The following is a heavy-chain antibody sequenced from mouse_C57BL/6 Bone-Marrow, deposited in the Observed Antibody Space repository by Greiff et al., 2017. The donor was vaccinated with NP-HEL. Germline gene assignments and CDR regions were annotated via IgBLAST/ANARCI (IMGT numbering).Heavy chain of an antibody. Sequence: VQLKESGGGLVKPGGSLKLSCAASGFTFSDYGMHWVRQAPEKGLEWVAYISSGSSTIYYADTVKGRFTISRDNAKNTLFLQMTSLRSEDTAMYYCARGLLQHFDVWGTGTTVTVSS. CDR3: ARGLLQHFDV. CDR2: ISSGSSTI. V-gene: IGHV5-17*01. CDR1: GFTFSDYG. J-gene: IGHJ1*03. D-gene: IGHD2-3*01.